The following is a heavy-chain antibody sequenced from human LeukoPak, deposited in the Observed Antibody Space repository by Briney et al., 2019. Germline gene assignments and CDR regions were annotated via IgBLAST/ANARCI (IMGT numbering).Heavy chain of an antibody. J-gene: IGHJ4*02. CDR3: ARVGAVAAADC. Sequence: GGSLRLSCAASGFTVSSNHMSWARQAPGKGLEGVSVIYSGGSTYYADSVKGRFTISRDNSKNTVYLQMNSLRAEDTAVYYCARVGAVAAADCWGQGTLVTVSS. CDR1: GFTVSSNH. V-gene: IGHV3-66*01. CDR2: IYSGGST. D-gene: IGHD6-19*01.